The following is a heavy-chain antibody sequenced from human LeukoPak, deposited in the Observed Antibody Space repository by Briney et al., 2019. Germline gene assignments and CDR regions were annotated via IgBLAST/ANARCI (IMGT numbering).Heavy chain of an antibody. V-gene: IGHV5-51*01. J-gene: IGHJ4*02. CDR3: ARAGLDFGFGQLDIDY. D-gene: IGHD3-10*01. Sequence: GESLRISCKGSEYSFSTYWIGWVRQIPGKGLEWMRIIYPADSDTRYSPSFQGQVTISVDKSLSTAYLQWSSLQASDSAMYYCARAGLDFGFGQLDIDYWGQGTLVTVSS. CDR2: IYPADSDT. CDR1: EYSFSTYW.